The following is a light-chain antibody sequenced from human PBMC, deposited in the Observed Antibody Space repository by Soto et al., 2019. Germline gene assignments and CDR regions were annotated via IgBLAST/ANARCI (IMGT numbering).Light chain of an antibody. J-gene: IGLJ2*01. Sequence: QSALTQPPSASGSPGQSVTISCTGTSSDVGGSNYVSWYQQHPGRAPKLLIYEVSKRPSGVPDRFSGSKSGNTVSLTVSGLQAEDEADYYCNLYTGTNIFFGGGTQLTVL. CDR2: EVS. V-gene: IGLV2-8*01. CDR1: SSDVGGSNY. CDR3: NLYTGTNIF.